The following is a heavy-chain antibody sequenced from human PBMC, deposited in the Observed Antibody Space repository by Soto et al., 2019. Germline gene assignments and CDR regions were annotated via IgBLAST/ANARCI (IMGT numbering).Heavy chain of an antibody. CDR1: GFTFSTSA. CDR2: IVVGSGNT. D-gene: IGHD3-16*01. Sequence: EASVKVSCKASGFTFSTSAVQWVRQARGQRLEWIGWIVVGSGNTNYAQKFQERVTITRDMSTSTAYMELSSLTSEDTAVYYCAAGIYVRPIDYWGPGTPVTLSS. V-gene: IGHV1-58*01. J-gene: IGHJ4*02. CDR3: AAGIYVRPIDY.